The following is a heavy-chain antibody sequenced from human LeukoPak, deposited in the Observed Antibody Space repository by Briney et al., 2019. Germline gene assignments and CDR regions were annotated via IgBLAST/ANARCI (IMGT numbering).Heavy chain of an antibody. J-gene: IGHJ5*02. V-gene: IGHV4-34*01. CDR2: INHSGST. CDR3: ARGIGDTAMVTVWFDP. D-gene: IGHD5-18*01. Sequence: PSETLSLTCAVYGGSFSGYYWSWIRQPPGKGLEWIGEINHSGSTNYNPSLKSRVTISVDTSKNQFSLKLSSVTAADTAVYYCARGIGDTAMVTVWFDPWGQGTLVTVSS. CDR1: GGSFSGYY.